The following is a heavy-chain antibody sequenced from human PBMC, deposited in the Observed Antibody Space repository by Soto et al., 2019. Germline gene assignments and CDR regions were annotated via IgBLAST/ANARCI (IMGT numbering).Heavy chain of an antibody. V-gene: IGHV3-66*01. CDR2: IYSGGNT. D-gene: IGHD6-6*01. J-gene: IGHJ4*02. Sequence: LRLSCAASGFTISNYLMSWVRQAPGKGLEWVSVIYSGGNTYYADSVKGRFSISRDNSKNTLNLQMNSLRVEDTAVYYCARDPGSPSGHYWGQGTLDTVSP. CDR3: ARDPGSPSGHY. CDR1: GFTISNYL.